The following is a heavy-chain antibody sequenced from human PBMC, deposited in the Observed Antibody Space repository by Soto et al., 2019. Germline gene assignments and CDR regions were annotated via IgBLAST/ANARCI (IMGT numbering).Heavy chain of an antibody. CDR3: ARVIRGAYYNSPLDT. J-gene: IGHJ5*02. V-gene: IGHV1-2*02. Sequence: QVQLLQSGAELKKPGASVKVSCKASGYTFTGYFMHWVRQAPGQGLEWMGWINPYSGGADYAQSFQGRVTMTRDTSISTVYMELSRLRFDDTAVYYCARVIRGAYYNSPLDTWGQGTVVTVSS. D-gene: IGHD3-10*01. CDR1: GYTFTGYF. CDR2: INPYSGGA.